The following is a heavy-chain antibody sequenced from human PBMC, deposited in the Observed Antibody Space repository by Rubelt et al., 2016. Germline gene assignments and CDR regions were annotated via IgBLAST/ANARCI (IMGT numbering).Heavy chain of an antibody. D-gene: IGHD3-16*02. CDR2: INWNGGST. CDR1: GFTFDDYG. V-gene: IGHV3-20*04. J-gene: IGHJ4*02. Sequence: EVQLVESGGGVVRPGGSLRLSCAASGFTFDDYGLTWVRQPPGKGLEWVSGINWNGGSTGYADSVKGRFTISRDNAKNSLYLQMNSLRAEDTALYYCAREMIAFGGVIATTYNFWGQGTLVTVSS. CDR3: AREMIAFGGVIATTYNF.